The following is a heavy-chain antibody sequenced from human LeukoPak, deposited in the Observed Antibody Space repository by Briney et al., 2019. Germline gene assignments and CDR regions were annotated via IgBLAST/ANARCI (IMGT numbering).Heavy chain of an antibody. CDR3: AKDIPVNYYDSSGGAFDI. CDR1: GFTFSSYG. D-gene: IGHD3-22*01. V-gene: IGHV3-30*19. J-gene: IGHJ3*02. CDR2: ISYDGSNK. Sequence: GGSLRLSCAASGFTFSSYGMHWVRQAPGKGLEWVAVISYDGSNKYYADSVKGRFTISRDNSKNTLYLQMNSLRAEDTAVYYCAKDIPVNYYDSSGGAFDIWGQGTMVTVSS.